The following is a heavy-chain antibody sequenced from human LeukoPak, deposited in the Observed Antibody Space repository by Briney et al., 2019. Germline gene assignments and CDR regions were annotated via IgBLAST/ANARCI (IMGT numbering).Heavy chain of an antibody. Sequence: ASVKVSCKASGYTFTSYGISWVRQAPGQGLEWMGWINPNSGGTNYAQKFQGRVTMTRDTSISTAYMELSRLRSDDTAVYYCARVGMSIFGQGRSYYYYYMDVWGKGTTVTVSS. D-gene: IGHD3-3*01. CDR2: INPNSGGT. V-gene: IGHV1-2*02. J-gene: IGHJ6*03. CDR1: GYTFTSYG. CDR3: ARVGMSIFGQGRSYYYYYMDV.